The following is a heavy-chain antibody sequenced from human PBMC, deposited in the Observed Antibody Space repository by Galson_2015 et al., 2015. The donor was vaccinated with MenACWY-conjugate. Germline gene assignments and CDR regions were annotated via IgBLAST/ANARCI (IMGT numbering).Heavy chain of an antibody. CDR2: IDPSDSYT. CDR3: ASYGSGSPSAFDI. V-gene: IGHV5-10-1*01. Sequence: LRISCKGSGYSFTSYWISWVRQMPGKGLEWMGRIDPSDSYTNYSPSFQGHVTISADKSISTAYLQWSSLKASDTAMYYCASYGSGSPSAFDIWGQGTMVTVSS. CDR1: GYSFTSYW. D-gene: IGHD3-10*01. J-gene: IGHJ3*02.